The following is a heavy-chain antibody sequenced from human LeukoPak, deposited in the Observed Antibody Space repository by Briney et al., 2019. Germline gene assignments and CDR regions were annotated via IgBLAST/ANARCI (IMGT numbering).Heavy chain of an antibody. CDR2: ISSSGSTT. CDR3: ARDGGLGALDY. Sequence: PGGSLRLSCAASGLTFSHYYMSWIRQAPGKGLEGGSYISSSGSTTYYADSVKGRVTISRDNAKHSLYLQMKSLRAEDTGVYYCARDGGLGALDYWGEGTLVTVPS. D-gene: IGHD2-15*01. V-gene: IGHV3-11*04. J-gene: IGHJ4*02. CDR1: GLTFSHYY.